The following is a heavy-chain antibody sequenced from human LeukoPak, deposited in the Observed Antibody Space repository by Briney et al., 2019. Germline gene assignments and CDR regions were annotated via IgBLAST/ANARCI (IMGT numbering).Heavy chain of an antibody. CDR3: ARHPRTTVDSYYFGY. Sequence: PSETLSLTCTVSGGSISSSSYYWGWIRQPPGKGLEWIGSIYYSGSTYYNPSLKSRVTISVDTSKNQFSLKLSSVTAADTAAYYCARHPRTTVDSYYFGYWGQGTLVTVSS. CDR2: IYYSGST. CDR1: GGSISSSSYY. D-gene: IGHD4-23*01. V-gene: IGHV4-39*01. J-gene: IGHJ4*02.